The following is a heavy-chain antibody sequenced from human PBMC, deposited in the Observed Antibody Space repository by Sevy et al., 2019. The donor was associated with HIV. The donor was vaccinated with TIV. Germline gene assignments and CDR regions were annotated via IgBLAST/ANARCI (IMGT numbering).Heavy chain of an antibody. CDR2: ISSSSSYI. CDR1: GFTFSSYS. Sequence: GESLRLSCAASGFTFSSYSMNWVRQAPGKGLEWVSSISSSSSYIYYADSVKGRFTISRDNAKNSLYLQMNSLRAEDTAVYYCARDAALSNYYDSSGYPNAFDIWGQGTMVTVSS. D-gene: IGHD3-22*01. J-gene: IGHJ3*02. V-gene: IGHV3-21*01. CDR3: ARDAALSNYYDSSGYPNAFDI.